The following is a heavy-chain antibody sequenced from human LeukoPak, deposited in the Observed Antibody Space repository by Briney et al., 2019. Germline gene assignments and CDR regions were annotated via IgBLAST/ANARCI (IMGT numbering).Heavy chain of an antibody. J-gene: IGHJ3*02. CDR1: GGSFSGYY. CDR2: VNHSGST. D-gene: IGHD6-19*01. V-gene: IGHV4-34*01. CDR3: AIIAVAGTPRRNDAFDI. Sequence: SETLSLTCAVYGGSFSGYYWSWIRQPPGKGLEWIGEVNHSGSTNYNPSLKSRVTISVDTSKNQFSLKLNSVTAADTAVYYCAIIAVAGTPRRNDAFDIWGQGTMVTVSS.